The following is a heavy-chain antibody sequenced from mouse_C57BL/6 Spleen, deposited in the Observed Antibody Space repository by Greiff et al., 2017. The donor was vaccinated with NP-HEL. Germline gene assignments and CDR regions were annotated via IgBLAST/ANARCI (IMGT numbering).Heavy chain of an antibody. J-gene: IGHJ4*01. CDR1: GFSFNTYA. V-gene: IGHV10-1*01. CDR2: IRSKSNNYAT. CDR3: VRHGPYAMDY. Sequence: EVKLMESGGGLVQPKGSLKLSCAASGFSFNTYAMNWVRQAPGKGLEWVARIRSKSNNYATYYADSVKDRFTISRDDSESMLYLQMNNLKTEDTAMYYCVRHGPYAMDYWGQGTSVTVSS.